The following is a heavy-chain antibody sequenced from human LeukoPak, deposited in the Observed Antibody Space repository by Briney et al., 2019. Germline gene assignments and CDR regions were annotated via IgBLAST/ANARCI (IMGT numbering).Heavy chain of an antibody. CDR3: ARHEFLKPPDY. CDR2: IYYSGST. CDR1: GGSISSSSYY. V-gene: IGHV4-39*01. J-gene: IGHJ4*02. Sequence: SETLSLTCTVSGGSISSSSYYWGWIRQPPGKGLEWIGRIYYSGSTYYNPSLKSRVTISVDTSKNQFSLKLASVTAADTAVYYCARHEFLKPPDYWGQGTLVTVSS. D-gene: IGHD2/OR15-2a*01.